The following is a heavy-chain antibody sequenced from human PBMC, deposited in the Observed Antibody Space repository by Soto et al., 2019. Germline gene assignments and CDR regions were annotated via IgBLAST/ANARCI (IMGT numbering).Heavy chain of an antibody. Sequence: GASVKVSCKASGYTLSGYYMHWVRQAPGQGLEWMGWINPNSGGTNYAQKFQGRVTMTRDTSISTAYMELSRLRSDDTAVYYCARDRGSGWYLTYYYYGMDVWGQGTTVTV. V-gene: IGHV1-2*02. CDR3: ARDRGSGWYLTYYYYGMDV. D-gene: IGHD6-19*01. J-gene: IGHJ6*02. CDR1: GYTLSGYY. CDR2: INPNSGGT.